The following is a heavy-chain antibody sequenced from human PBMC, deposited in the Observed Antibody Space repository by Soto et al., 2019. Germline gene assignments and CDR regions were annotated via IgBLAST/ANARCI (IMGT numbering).Heavy chain of an antibody. CDR1: GGSFSGYY. CDR3: VCVLGYCSGGSCYSIWFDP. D-gene: IGHD2-15*01. V-gene: IGHV4-34*01. J-gene: IGHJ5*02. Sequence: ETLSLTCAVYGGSFSGYYWSWIRQPPGKGLEWIGEINHSGSTNYNPSLKSRVTISVDTSKNQFSLKLSSVTAADTAVYYCVCVLGYCSGGSCYSIWFDPWGQGTLVTVSS. CDR2: INHSGST.